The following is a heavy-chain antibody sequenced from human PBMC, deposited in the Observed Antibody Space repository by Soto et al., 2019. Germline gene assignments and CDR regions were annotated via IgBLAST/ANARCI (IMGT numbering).Heavy chain of an antibody. CDR3: ARDLYDILTGYSYYLDY. J-gene: IGHJ4*02. CDR1: GFTFSRYS. Sequence: GGSLRLSCAASGFTFSRYSMNWVRQAPGKGLEWVSYISSSSSTIYYADSVKGRFTISRDNAKNSLYLQLNSLRAEDTAVYYCARDLYDILTGYSYYLDYWGQGTLVTVSS. V-gene: IGHV3-48*01. D-gene: IGHD3-9*01. CDR2: ISSSSSTI.